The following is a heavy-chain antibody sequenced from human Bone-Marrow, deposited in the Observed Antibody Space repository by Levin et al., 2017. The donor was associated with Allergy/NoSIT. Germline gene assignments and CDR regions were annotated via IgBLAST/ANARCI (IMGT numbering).Heavy chain of an antibody. Sequence: ASVKVSCKASGYTFTSYGISWVRQAPGQGLEWMGWISAYNGNTNDAQKLQGRVTMTTDTSTMTAYMGLRSLRSDDTAGYYCAGGSSWYDEWVYWGHGTLVTVSS. V-gene: IGHV1-18*01. D-gene: IGHD6-13*01. CDR3: AGGSSWYDEWVY. J-gene: IGHJ4*01. CDR2: ISAYNGNT. CDR1: GYTFTSYG.